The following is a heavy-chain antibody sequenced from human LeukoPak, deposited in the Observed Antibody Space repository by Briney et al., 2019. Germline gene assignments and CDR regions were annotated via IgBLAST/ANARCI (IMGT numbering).Heavy chain of an antibody. CDR1: GYTFTGYY. D-gene: IGHD4-17*01. J-gene: IGHJ3*02. CDR3: ATTVTTYTEGAAFDI. Sequence: GASVKVSCKASGYTFTGYYMHWVRQAPGQGLEWMGWINPNSGGTNYAQKFQGRVTMTRDTSISTAYMELSRPRSDDTAVYYCATTVTTYTEGAAFDIWGQGTMVTVSS. CDR2: INPNSGGT. V-gene: IGHV1-2*02.